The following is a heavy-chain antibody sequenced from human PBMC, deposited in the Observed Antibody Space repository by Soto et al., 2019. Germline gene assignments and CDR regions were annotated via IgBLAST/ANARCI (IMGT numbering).Heavy chain of an antibody. J-gene: IGHJ6*03. CDR2: ISYTGST. V-gene: IGHV4-59*01. CDR3: ANLWFGEVLNQSYYYYYMDV. Sequence: QVRLQESGPGLVKPSETLSLTCTVSRGSISSYYWSWIRQPPGKGLEYIGYISYTGSTNYNPSLRSRVTLSVDTSKNQFSLKVSSVSAADTAVYYCANLWFGEVLNQSYYYYYMDVWGKGTTVTVSS. D-gene: IGHD3-10*01. CDR1: RGSISSYY.